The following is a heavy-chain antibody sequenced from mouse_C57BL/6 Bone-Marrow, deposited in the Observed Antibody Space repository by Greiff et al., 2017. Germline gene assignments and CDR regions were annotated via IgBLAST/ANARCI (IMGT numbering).Heavy chain of an antibody. CDR1: GYTFTSYG. CDR3: AGVAPYYAMDY. V-gene: IGHV1-81*01. CDR2: IYPRSGNT. J-gene: IGHJ4*01. Sequence: LEESGAELARPGASVKLSCKASGYTFTSYGISWVKQRTGQGLEWIGEIYPRSGNTYYNEKFKGKATLTADKSSSTAYMELRSLTSEDSAVYFCAGVAPYYAMDYWGQGTSVTVSS. D-gene: IGHD1-1*02.